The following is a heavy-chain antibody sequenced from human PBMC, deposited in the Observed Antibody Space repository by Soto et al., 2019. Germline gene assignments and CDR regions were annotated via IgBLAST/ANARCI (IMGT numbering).Heavy chain of an antibody. CDR2: ISYDGSNK. V-gene: IGHV3-30*18. Sequence: QVQLVESGGGVVQPGRSLRLSCAASGFTFSSYGMHWVRQAPGKGLEWVAVISYDGSNKYYADSVKGRFTISRDNSKNTRYLQMNSLRAEDTAVYYCAKGRWDYYDPPMDVWGRGTTVAVSS. CDR3: AKGRWDYYDPPMDV. D-gene: IGHD3-22*01. CDR1: GFTFSSYG. J-gene: IGHJ6*02.